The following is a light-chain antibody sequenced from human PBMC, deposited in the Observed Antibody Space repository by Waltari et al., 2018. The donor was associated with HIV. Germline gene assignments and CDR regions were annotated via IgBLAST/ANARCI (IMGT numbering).Light chain of an antibody. V-gene: IGKV4-1*01. CDR1: QSVLYSSNNKNY. CDR2: WAS. Sequence: DLVMTQSPDSLAVSLGERATIHCKYSQSVLYSSNNKNYLALYQQKQGQPPKLLIYWASTRESGVPDRFSGSGSGTDFTLTSSSLQAEDVAVYYCQQYYSTPPTFGGGTKVEIK. J-gene: IGKJ4*01. CDR3: QQYYSTPPT.